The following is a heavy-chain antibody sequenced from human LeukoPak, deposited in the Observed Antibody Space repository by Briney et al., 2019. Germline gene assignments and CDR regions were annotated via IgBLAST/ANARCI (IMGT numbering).Heavy chain of an antibody. CDR2: IYSTGST. J-gene: IGHJ4*02. CDR3: ASRTTVTNALSFDF. V-gene: IGHV4-38-2*01. CDR1: GYFVSSAYY. D-gene: IGHD4-11*01. Sequence: PSETLSLTCYVSGYFVSSAYYWGWIRQSPGKGLEWIGNIYSTGSTYYNPSLQSRVTISVDASKNQFSLRLSSLTSADRAVYYCASRTTVTNALSFDFWGQGILVTVSS.